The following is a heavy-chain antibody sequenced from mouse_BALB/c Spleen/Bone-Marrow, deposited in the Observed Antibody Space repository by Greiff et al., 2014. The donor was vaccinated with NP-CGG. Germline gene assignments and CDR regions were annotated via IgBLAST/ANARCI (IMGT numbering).Heavy chain of an antibody. J-gene: IGHJ1*01. D-gene: IGHD2-10*01. CDR1: GYTFTSYI. V-gene: IGHV1-14*01. Sequence: VQLQQPGPELVKPGASVKMSCKASGYTFTSYIMHWVKQKPGQGLEWIGYINPYNDGTKYNEKFKGKATLTSDKSSSTAYMEPSSLTSEDSAVYYCARPATYYGNFYWYFDVWGAGTTVTVSS. CDR3: ARPATYYGNFYWYFDV. CDR2: INPYNDGT.